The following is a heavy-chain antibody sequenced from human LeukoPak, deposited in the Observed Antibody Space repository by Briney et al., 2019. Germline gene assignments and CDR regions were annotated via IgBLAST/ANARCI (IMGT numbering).Heavy chain of an antibody. CDR1: GYSFTSYC. CDR3: ARLPYMYYDFWSGYLDY. D-gene: IGHD3-3*01. V-gene: IGHV5-51*01. Sequence: AGESLKISCKGSGYSFTSYCIGWVRQMPGKGLEWMGIIYPGDSDTRYSPSFQGQVTISADKSISTAYLQWSSLKASDTAMHYCARLPYMYYDFWSGYLDYWGQGTLVTVSS. J-gene: IGHJ4*02. CDR2: IYPGDSDT.